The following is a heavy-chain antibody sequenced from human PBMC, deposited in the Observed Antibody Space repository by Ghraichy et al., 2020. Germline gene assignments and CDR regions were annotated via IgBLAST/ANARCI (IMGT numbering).Heavy chain of an antibody. CDR2: MKEDGSEK. Sequence: GGSLRLSCAASGFSFSTYWMNWVRQAPGKGLEWVANMKEDGSEKYYVDSVKGRFTISRDNAKNTLYLQMSSLRAEDTAIYYCVRAAGFIFNYWGQGTLVTDSS. V-gene: IGHV3-7*04. J-gene: IGHJ4*02. CDR3: VRAAGFIFNY. CDR1: GFSFSTYW. D-gene: IGHD3-10*01.